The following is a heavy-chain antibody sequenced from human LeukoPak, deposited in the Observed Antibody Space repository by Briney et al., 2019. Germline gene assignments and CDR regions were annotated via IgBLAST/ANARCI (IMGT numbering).Heavy chain of an antibody. J-gene: IGHJ4*02. CDR1: GRTFSSYA. V-gene: IGHV1-69*13. Sequence: SVKVSCKASGRTFSSYAISWVRHAPGKGLEWMGGIIPMFGTTNYAQKLRGGVTINADESPSTHYMDLRSIRSEDTPVYDCARDAGYQLLSIDIVGATSFDYWGQGTLVTVS. CDR3: ARDAGYQLLSIDIVGATSFDY. CDR2: IIPMFGTT. D-gene: IGHD2-2*01.